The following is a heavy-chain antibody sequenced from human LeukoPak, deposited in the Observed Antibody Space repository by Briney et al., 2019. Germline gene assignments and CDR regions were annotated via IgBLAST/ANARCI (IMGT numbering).Heavy chain of an antibody. V-gene: IGHV3-74*01. CDR1: GFTFSWHR. Sequence: QPGGSLRLSCAASGFTFSWHRMHWVRQVPGKGLVWISWIETDGSRSGYVGSVQGRFTVSRDNAKSTLYLQMNSLRAEDTAIYYCARDQVGTMPNDFWGQGTLVTVSS. J-gene: IGHJ4*02. D-gene: IGHD1-26*01. CDR2: IETDGSRS. CDR3: ARDQVGTMPNDF.